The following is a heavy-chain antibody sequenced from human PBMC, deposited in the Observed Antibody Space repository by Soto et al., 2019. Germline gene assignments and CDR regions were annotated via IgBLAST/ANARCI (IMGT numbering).Heavy chain of an antibody. V-gene: IGHV3-73*01. Sequence: PVGSLRLSCAASGFTFSGSAMHWVRQASGKGLEWVGRIRSKANSYATAYAASVKGRFTISRDDSKNTAYLQMNSLKTEDTAVYYCTRLSVFWSGYYDNWFDPWGQGTLVTVSS. CDR1: GFTFSGSA. CDR2: IRSKANSYAT. J-gene: IGHJ5*02. CDR3: TRLSVFWSGYYDNWFDP. D-gene: IGHD3-3*01.